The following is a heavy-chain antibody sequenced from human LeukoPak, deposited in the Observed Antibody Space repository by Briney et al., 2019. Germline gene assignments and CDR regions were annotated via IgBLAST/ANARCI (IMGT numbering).Heavy chain of an antibody. CDR1: GYTFTGYY. J-gene: IGHJ5*02. V-gene: IGHV1-2*06. CDR2: INPNSGGT. Sequence: ASVKVSCKASGYTFTGYYMHWVRQAPGQGLEWMGRINPNSGGTNYAQKFQGRVTMTRDTSISTAYMELSRLRSDDTAVYYCARGKDGTTVNWFDPWGQGTLVTVSS. D-gene: IGHD1-1*01. CDR3: ARGKDGTTVNWFDP.